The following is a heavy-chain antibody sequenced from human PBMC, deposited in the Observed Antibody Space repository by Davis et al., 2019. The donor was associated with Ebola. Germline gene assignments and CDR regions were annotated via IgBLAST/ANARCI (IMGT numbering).Heavy chain of an antibody. D-gene: IGHD6-13*01. CDR2: IIPILGIA. Sequence: SVQVSCKASGYTFTSYAMHWVRQAPGQGLEWMGRIIPILGIANYAQKFQGRVTITADKSTSTAYMELSSLRSEDTAVYYCARDSTAAGTDYYYGMDVWGQGTTVTVSS. V-gene: IGHV1-69*04. J-gene: IGHJ6*02. CDR3: ARDSTAAGTDYYYGMDV. CDR1: GYTFTSYA.